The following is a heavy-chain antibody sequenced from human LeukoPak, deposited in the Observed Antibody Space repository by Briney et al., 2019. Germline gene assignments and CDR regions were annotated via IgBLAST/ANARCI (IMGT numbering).Heavy chain of an antibody. CDR3: ARGNRDGYNTWYYMDV. Sequence: SETLSLTCTVSGGSISSYYWSWIRQPPGKGLEWIGEINHSGSTNYNPFLKSRVTISVDTSTNQFSLKLSSVTAADTAVYYCARGNRDGYNTWYYMDVWGKGTTVTVSS. V-gene: IGHV4-34*01. CDR2: INHSGST. D-gene: IGHD5-24*01. J-gene: IGHJ6*03. CDR1: GGSISSYY.